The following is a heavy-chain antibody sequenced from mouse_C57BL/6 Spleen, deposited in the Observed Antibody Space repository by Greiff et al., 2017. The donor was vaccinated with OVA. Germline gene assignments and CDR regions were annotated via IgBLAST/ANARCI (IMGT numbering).Heavy chain of an antibody. J-gene: IGHJ4*01. Sequence: EVQLQQSGPELVKPGASVKIPCKASGYTFTDYNMDWVKQSHGKSLEWIGDINPNNGGTIYNQKFKGKATLTVDKSSSTAYMELRSLTSEDTAVYYCVAMVTTADAMDYWGQGTSVTVSS. CDR1: GYTFTDYN. CDR3: VAMVTTADAMDY. CDR2: INPNNGGT. D-gene: IGHD2-2*01. V-gene: IGHV1-18*01.